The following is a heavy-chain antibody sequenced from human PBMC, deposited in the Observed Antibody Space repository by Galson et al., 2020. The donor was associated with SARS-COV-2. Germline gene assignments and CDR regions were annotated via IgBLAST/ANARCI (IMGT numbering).Heavy chain of an antibody. D-gene: IGHD3-22*01. V-gene: IGHV1-3*01. Sequence: GQRLQWMGWHNASNGHTTYSQNFQGRVTITRDTSASTTYMELSSLRSEDTALYYCARDGWNYYGSTGYSDYWGQGTLVTVSS. CDR2: HNASNGHT. J-gene: IGHJ4*02. CDR3: ARDGWNYYGSTGYSDY.